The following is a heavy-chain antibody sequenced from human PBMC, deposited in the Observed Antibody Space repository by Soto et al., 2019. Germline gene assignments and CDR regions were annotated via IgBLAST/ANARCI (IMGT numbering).Heavy chain of an antibody. D-gene: IGHD6-19*01. CDR1: GFTFSSYG. Sequence: QVQLVESGGGVVQPGRSLRLSCAASGFTFSSYGMHWVRQAPGKGLEWVAVISYDGSNKYYADSVKGRFTISRDNSKNTLYLQTNSLRAEDTAVYYCAKDWRPKQWPSLAFDYWGQGTLVTVSS. CDR2: ISYDGSNK. CDR3: AKDWRPKQWPSLAFDY. J-gene: IGHJ4*02. V-gene: IGHV3-30*18.